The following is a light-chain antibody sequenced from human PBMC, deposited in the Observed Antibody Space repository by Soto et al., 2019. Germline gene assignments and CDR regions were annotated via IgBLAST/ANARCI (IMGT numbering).Light chain of an antibody. Sequence: EIVMTQSPATLSVSPGERATLSCRASQSVSSNLAWYQQKPGQAPRLLIYGASTRATDIPARFSGSGSGTEFTRTISSLRSEDFAVNYCQQYKNWPPGFTFGGGTKVEFK. CDR2: GAS. CDR1: QSVSSN. CDR3: QQYKNWPPGFT. V-gene: IGKV3D-15*01. J-gene: IGKJ4*01.